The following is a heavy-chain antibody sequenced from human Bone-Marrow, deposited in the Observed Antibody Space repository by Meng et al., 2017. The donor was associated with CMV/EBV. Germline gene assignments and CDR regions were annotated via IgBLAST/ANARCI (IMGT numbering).Heavy chain of an antibody. CDR3: ASRPVRGFLEWLPSSMDV. V-gene: IGHV3-21*01. J-gene: IGHJ6*02. CDR1: GFTFSSYS. D-gene: IGHD3-3*01. Sequence: LSLTCAASGFTFSSYSMNWVRQAPGKGLEWVSSISSSSYIYYADSVKGRFTISRDNAKNSLYLQMNSLRAEDTAVYYCASRPVRGFLEWLPSSMDVWGQGTTVTVSS. CDR2: ISSSSYI.